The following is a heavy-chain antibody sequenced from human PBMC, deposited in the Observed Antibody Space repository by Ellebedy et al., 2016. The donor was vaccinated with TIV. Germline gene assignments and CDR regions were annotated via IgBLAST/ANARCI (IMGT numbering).Heavy chain of an antibody. D-gene: IGHD3-3*01. CDR1: GGSFSGYY. Sequence: SETLSLXCAVYGGSFSGYYWSWIRQPPGKGLEWIGEINHSGSTNYNPSLKSRVTISVDTSKNQFSLKLSSVTAADTAVYYCARGRFWSGYYSTYYFGYWGQGTLVTVSS. V-gene: IGHV4-34*01. CDR2: INHSGST. J-gene: IGHJ4*02. CDR3: ARGRFWSGYYSTYYFGY.